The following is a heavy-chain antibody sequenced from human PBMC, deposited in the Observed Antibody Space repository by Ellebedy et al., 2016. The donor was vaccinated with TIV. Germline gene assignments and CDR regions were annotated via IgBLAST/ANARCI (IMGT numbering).Heavy chain of an antibody. CDR3: GRAREPGYFAYYYYGMDV. CDR2: ITNTGSTP. V-gene: IGHV3-11*01. CDR1: GFTFSDYF. D-gene: IGHD3-9*01. J-gene: IGHJ6*02. Sequence: GESLKISCAASGFTFSDYFMSWVRQAPGKGLEWVSYITNTGSTPYYADSVKGRFTVARDNAKNSLYLQMNSLRAEDTAVYYCGRAREPGYFAYYYYGMDVWGQGTTVTVSS.